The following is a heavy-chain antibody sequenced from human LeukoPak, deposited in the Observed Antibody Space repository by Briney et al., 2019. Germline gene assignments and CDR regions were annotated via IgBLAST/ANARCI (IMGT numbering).Heavy chain of an antibody. CDR2: INHSGST. J-gene: IGHJ4*02. V-gene: IGHV4-34*01. D-gene: IGHD3-10*01. Sequence: KPSETLSLTCAVYGGSFSGYYWSWIRQPPVKELEWIGEINHSGSTNYNPSLKSRVTISVDTSKNQFSLKLSSVTAADTAVYYCARGKENYYGSGESNDYWGQGTLVTVSS. CDR3: ARGKENYYGSGESNDY. CDR1: GGSFSGYY.